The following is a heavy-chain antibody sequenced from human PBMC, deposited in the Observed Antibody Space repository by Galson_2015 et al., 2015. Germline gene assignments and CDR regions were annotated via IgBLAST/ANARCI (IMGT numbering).Heavy chain of an antibody. J-gene: IGHJ4*02. Sequence: SLRLSCAASGFTFSSYWMSWVRQAPAKGLEWVANIKQDGSEKYYVDSVKGRFTISRDNAKNSLYLQMNSLRAEDTAVYYCARPYCSSTSCYTHWGQGTLVTVSS. D-gene: IGHD2-2*02. V-gene: IGHV3-7*01. CDR3: ARPYCSSTSCYTH. CDR2: IKQDGSEK. CDR1: GFTFSSYW.